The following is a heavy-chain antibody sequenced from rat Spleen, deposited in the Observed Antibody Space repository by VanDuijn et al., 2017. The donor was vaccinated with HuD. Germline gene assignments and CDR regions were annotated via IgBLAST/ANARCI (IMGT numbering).Heavy chain of an antibody. CDR1: GFTFSDYY. V-gene: IGHV5-27*01. Sequence: EVQLVESGGGLVQPGRSLRLSCAASGFTFSDYYMAWVRQAPTKGLEWVAYINTGGGNTYYRDSVRGRFTISRNNAKSTLYLQMESLRSEDTATYYCTTANNGGFSELYYFDYWGQGVMVTVSS. CDR2: INTGGGNT. J-gene: IGHJ2*01. CDR3: TTANNGGFSELYYFDY. D-gene: IGHD1-11*01.